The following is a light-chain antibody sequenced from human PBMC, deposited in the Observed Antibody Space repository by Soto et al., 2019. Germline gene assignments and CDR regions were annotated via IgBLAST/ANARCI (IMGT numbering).Light chain of an antibody. V-gene: IGLV2-23*01. J-gene: IGLJ2*01. CDR3: CSYAGTITLV. CDR2: EGS. CDR1: SSDVGSYNF. Sequence: QSALTQPASVSGSPGQSITISCTGTSSDVGSYNFVSWYQRHPGKAPKLMIYEGSKRPSGVSNRFSGSKSGNTASLTISGLQAEDEADYYCCSYAGTITLVFVGGTQLTVL.